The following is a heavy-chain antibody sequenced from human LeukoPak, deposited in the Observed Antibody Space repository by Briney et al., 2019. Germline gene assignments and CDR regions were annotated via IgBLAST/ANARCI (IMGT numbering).Heavy chain of an antibody. CDR1: GGSIGSFY. CDR3: ARDHRSGMTTVSTGFDY. J-gene: IGHJ4*02. CDR2: IHTSGST. V-gene: IGHV4-4*07. Sequence: SETLSLTCTVSGGSIGSFYWSWLRQSAGKGLEWIGRIHTSGSTNYNPSLQSRLTMSLDTSKNQFSLKLTSVTAADTAVYYCARDHRSGMTTVSTGFDYWGQGTLVTVSS. D-gene: IGHD4-17*01.